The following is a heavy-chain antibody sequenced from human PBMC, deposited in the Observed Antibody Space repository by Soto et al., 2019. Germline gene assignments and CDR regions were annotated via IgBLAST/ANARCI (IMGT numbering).Heavy chain of an antibody. CDR2: IYPADFDI. D-gene: IGHD3-22*01. Sequence: PGADQKVSCETSGYNFDNYWIAWLCQLPGKGLDWMGNIYPADFDIKYSLSFQGRVTISADKSIDTVFLQWNRLESSDAAVYYCASADLLHYHGLDPWGQGTTV. V-gene: IGHV5-51*01. CDR3: ASADLLHYHGLDP. CDR1: GYNFDNYW. J-gene: IGHJ6*01.